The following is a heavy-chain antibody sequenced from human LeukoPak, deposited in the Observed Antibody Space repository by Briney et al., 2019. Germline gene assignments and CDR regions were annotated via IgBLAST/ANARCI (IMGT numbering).Heavy chain of an antibody. CDR3: ARRDYYYYYMDV. CDR2: IYYSGST. J-gene: IGHJ6*03. V-gene: IGHV4-39*01. Sequence: SETLSLICTVSGGSISSSSYYWGWIRQPPGKGLEWIGSIYYSGSTYYNPSLKSRVTISVDTSKNQFSLKLSSVTAADTAVYYCARRDYYYYYMDVWGKGTTVTVSS. CDR1: GGSISSSSYY.